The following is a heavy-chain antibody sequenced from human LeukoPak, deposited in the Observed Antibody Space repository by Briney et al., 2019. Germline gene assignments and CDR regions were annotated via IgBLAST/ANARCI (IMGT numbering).Heavy chain of an antibody. Sequence: GGSLRLSWEAPGFTVSSNYINWVRQAPGKGLEWVSVIYSGGNTYYADSVKGRFTISRDNSKNTLYLQMNSLRAEDTAVYYCARSGGRGSDVFDIWGQGTMVTASS. V-gene: IGHV3-53*01. CDR3: ARSGGRGSDVFDI. J-gene: IGHJ3*02. CDR2: IYSGGNT. D-gene: IGHD4-23*01. CDR1: GFTVSSNY.